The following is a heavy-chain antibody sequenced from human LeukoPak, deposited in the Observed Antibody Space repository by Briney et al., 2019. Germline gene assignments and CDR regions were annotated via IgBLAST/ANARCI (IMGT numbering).Heavy chain of an antibody. CDR3: AKVTYYDFWSGILDY. V-gene: IGHV3-23*01. J-gene: IGHJ4*02. CDR2: ISGSGGST. CDR1: GFTFSSYA. Sequence: GGSLRLSCAASGFTFSSYAMSWVRQAPGKGLEWVSAISGSGGSTYYVDSVKGRFTISRDNSKNTLYLQMNSLRAEDTAVYYCAKVTYYDFWSGILDYWGQGTLVTVSS. D-gene: IGHD3-3*01.